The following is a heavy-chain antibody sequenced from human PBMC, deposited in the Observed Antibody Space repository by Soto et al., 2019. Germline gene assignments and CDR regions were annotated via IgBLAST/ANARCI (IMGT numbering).Heavy chain of an antibody. J-gene: IGHJ3*02. D-gene: IGHD6-19*01. Sequence: ASVKVSCKASGYSLTSYGISWVRQAPGQGLEWMGWISAYNGNTNYAQKLQGRVTMTTDTSTSTAYMELRSLRSDDTAVYYCARDLGGWYEDAFDIWGQGTMVTVSS. CDR1: GYSLTSYG. CDR3: ARDLGGWYEDAFDI. V-gene: IGHV1-18*01. CDR2: ISAYNGNT.